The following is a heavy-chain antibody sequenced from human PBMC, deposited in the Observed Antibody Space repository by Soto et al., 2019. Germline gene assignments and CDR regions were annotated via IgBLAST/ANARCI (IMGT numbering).Heavy chain of an antibody. V-gene: IGHV3-30-3*01. D-gene: IGHD3-10*01. J-gene: IGHJ4*02. CDR2: ISYDGSNK. Sequence: GGSLRLSCAASGFTFSSYAMHWVRQAPGKGLEWVAVISYDGSNKYYADSVKSRFTISRDNSKNTLYLQMNSPRAEDTAVYYFVREGDLSAAYPGVFDYWGQGTLVTVSS. CDR1: GFTFSSYA. CDR3: VREGDLSAAYPGVFDY.